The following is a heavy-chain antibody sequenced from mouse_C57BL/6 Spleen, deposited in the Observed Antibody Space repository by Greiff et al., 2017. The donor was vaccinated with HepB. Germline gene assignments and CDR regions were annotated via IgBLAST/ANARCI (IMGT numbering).Heavy chain of an antibody. CDR2: INPNNGGT. D-gene: IGHD1-1*02. Sequence: EVKLMESGPELVKPGASVKIPCKASGYTFTDYNMDWVKQSHGKSLEWIGDINPNNGGTIYNQKFKGKATLTVDKSSSTAYMELRSLTSEDTAVYYCAREVAGVFDYWGQGTTLTVSS. J-gene: IGHJ2*01. CDR1: GYTFTDYN. CDR3: AREVAGVFDY. V-gene: IGHV1-18*01.